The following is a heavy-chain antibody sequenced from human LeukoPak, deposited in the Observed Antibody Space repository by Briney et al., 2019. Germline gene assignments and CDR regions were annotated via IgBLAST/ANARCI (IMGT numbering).Heavy chain of an antibody. V-gene: IGHV4-39*01. J-gene: IGHJ5*02. CDR1: GGSISSSSYY. D-gene: IGHD2-2*02. CDR3: ARHRYCSSTSCYIFVVPWLFDP. Sequence: SETLSLTCTVSGGSISSSSYYWGWIRQPPGKGLEWIGSIYYSGSTYYNPSLKSRVTISVDTSKNQFSLKLSPVTAADTAVCYCARHRYCSSTSCYIFVVPWLFDPWGQGTLVTVSS. CDR2: IYYSGST.